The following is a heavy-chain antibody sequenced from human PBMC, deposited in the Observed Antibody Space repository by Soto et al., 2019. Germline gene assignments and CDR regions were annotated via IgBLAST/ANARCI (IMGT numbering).Heavy chain of an antibody. CDR1: GFSFSTSS. D-gene: IGHD5-18*01. J-gene: IGHJ4*02. CDR2: ISPSASDT. Sequence: GGSPRLSCAASGFSFSTSSMAWVRQPPGKGLEWVSAISPSASDTLYADSVKGRFTISRDNSQNTLFLQMTSLRADDTAVYYCAKGGYTFAYEWGQGALVTVSS. V-gene: IGHV3-23*01. CDR3: AKGGYTFAYE.